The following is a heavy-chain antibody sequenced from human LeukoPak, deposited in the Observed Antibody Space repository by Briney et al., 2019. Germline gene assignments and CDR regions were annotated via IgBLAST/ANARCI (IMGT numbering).Heavy chain of an antibody. Sequence: GGSLRISCEASGFTVSSYGMHWVRQAPGKGLEWVAFIWYDGSNKYYEDSVKGRFTISRDNSKNTLYLQMNSLRAEDTAVYSCARGLGYSYGYGIDYWGQGPLVTVSS. V-gene: IGHV3-33*01. CDR3: ARGLGYSYGYGIDY. J-gene: IGHJ4*02. CDR1: GFTVSSYG. CDR2: IWYDGSNK. D-gene: IGHD5-18*01.